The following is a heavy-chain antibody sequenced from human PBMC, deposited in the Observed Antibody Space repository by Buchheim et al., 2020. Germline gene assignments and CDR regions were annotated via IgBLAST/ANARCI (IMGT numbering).Heavy chain of an antibody. D-gene: IGHD3-10*01. J-gene: IGHJ4*02. Sequence: EVQLVESGGGLVQPGGSLRLSCAASGFIFSNYWMHWVRQAPGKGLVWVSQINSDGSDSTYADSAKGRFTISRDNAKNTLYLQMNRLRGEDTAVYYCARDYYGVDYWGQGTL. CDR1: GFIFSNYW. CDR3: ARDYYGVDY. CDR2: INSDGSDS. V-gene: IGHV3-74*01.